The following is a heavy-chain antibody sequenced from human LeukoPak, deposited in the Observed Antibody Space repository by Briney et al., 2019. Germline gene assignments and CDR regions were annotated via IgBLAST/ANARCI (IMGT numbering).Heavy chain of an antibody. CDR3: ARASYDSSGSYFDY. D-gene: IGHD3-22*01. J-gene: IGHJ4*02. CDR1: GGSISSGDYY. CDR2: IYYSGST. Sequence: SETLSLTCTVSGGSISSGDYYWSWIRQPPGKGLEWIGYIYYSGSTYYNPSLKSRVTISVDTSKNQLSLKLSSVTAADTAVYYCARASYDSSGSYFDYWGQGTLVTVSS. V-gene: IGHV4-30-4*01.